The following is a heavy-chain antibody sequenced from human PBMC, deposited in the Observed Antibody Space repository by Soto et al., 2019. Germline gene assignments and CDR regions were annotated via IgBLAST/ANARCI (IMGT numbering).Heavy chain of an antibody. CDR3: ARDFYQLAYYYYYYGMDV. V-gene: IGHV3-11*06. Sequence: PGESLKISCAASGFTFSDYYMSWIRQAPGKGLEWVSYISSSSSYTNYADSVKGRFTISRDNAKNSLYLQMNSLRAEDTAVYYCARDFYQLAYYYYYYGMDVWGQGTTVTVSS. J-gene: IGHJ6*02. CDR2: ISSSSSYT. CDR1: GFTFSDYY. D-gene: IGHD2-2*01.